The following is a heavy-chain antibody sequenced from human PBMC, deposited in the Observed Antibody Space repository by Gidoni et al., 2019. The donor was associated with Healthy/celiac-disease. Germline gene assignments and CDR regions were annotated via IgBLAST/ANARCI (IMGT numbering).Heavy chain of an antibody. V-gene: IGHV1-24*01. J-gene: IGHJ1*01. CDR2: FDPEDGET. CDR1: GYTLTELS. D-gene: IGHD2-21*02. Sequence: QVQLVQSGAEVKKPGASVKVSCKVSGYTLTELSMHWVRQAPGKGLEWMGGFDPEDGETIYAQKFQGRVTMTEDTSTDTAYMELSSLRSEDTAVYYCATVQLKHIVVVTAILRSAEYFQHWGQGTLVTVSS. CDR3: ATVQLKHIVVVTAILRSAEYFQH.